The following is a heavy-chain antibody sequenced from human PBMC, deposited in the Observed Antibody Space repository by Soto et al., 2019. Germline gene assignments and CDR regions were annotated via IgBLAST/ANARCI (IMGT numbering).Heavy chain of an antibody. Sequence: GGSLRLSCAASGFTFSSYGMHWVRQAPGKGLEWVAVISDDGSNKYYADSVKGRFTISRDNSKNTLYLQMNSLRAEDTAVYYCAKVAARTYYYYYMDVWGKGTTVTVSS. CDR3: AKVAARTYYYYYMDV. CDR1: GFTFSSYG. D-gene: IGHD6-6*01. CDR2: ISDDGSNK. J-gene: IGHJ6*03. V-gene: IGHV3-30*18.